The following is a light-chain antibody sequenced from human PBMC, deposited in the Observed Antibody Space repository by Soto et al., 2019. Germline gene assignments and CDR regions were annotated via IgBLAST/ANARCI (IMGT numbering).Light chain of an antibody. CDR2: WAS. CDR3: QYYCYPRT. V-gene: IGKV4-1*01. CDR1: QSVLYSYNNKNY. J-gene: IGKJ1*01. Sequence: DIVMTQSPDSLASSLGERATINCKSSQSVLYSYNNKNYLTWYQQKPGQPPKLPIYWASTREAGVPDRFSGSCGGKYFTITSSSLQAEDAADYYYQYYCYPRTFGQGTKVEIK.